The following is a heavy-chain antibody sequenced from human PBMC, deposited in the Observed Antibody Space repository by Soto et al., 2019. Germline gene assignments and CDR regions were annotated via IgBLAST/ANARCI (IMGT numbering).Heavy chain of an antibody. Sequence: GGSLRLSCAASGFTFTRYSMNWVRQAPGKGLEWVSSISSTTNYIYYGDSVKGRFTVSRDNSNNTLYLEMNSLRTEDTAVYYCAKQLRGSGWYPLDSWGQGTPVTVSS. V-gene: IGHV3-21*01. CDR3: AKQLRGSGWYPLDS. CDR1: GFTFTRYS. J-gene: IGHJ4*02. CDR2: ISSTTNYI. D-gene: IGHD6-19*01.